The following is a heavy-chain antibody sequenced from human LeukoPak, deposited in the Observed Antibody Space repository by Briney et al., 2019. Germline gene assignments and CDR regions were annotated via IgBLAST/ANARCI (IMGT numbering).Heavy chain of an antibody. J-gene: IGHJ4*02. V-gene: IGHV3-21*01. Sequence: PGGSLRLSCAASGFTFSSYSMNWVRRAPGKGLEWVSSISSSSSYIYYADSAKGRFTISRDNAKNSLYLQMNSLRAEDTAVYYCARDVDYANPRHDYWGQGTLVTVSS. CDR1: GFTFSSYS. CDR3: ARDVDYANPRHDY. CDR2: ISSSSSYI. D-gene: IGHD4/OR15-4a*01.